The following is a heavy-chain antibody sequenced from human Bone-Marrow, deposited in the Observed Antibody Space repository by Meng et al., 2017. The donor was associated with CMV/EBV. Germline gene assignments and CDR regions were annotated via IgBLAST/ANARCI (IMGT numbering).Heavy chain of an antibody. J-gene: IGHJ4*02. CDR1: GFTFSSYW. CDR3: ARDLITEGGYYLDY. D-gene: IGHD3-3*01. CDR2: IKQDGSEK. V-gene: IGHV3-7*03. Sequence: GGSLRLSCAASGFTFSSYWMSWVRQAPGKGLEWVANIKQDGSEKYYVDSVKGRFTISRDNSKNTLYLQMNSLRAEDTAVYYCARDLITEGGYYLDYWGQGTLVTVSS.